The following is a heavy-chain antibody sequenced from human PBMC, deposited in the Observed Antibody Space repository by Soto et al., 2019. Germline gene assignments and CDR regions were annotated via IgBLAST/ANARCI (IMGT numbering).Heavy chain of an antibody. CDR1: GDSIRGSSYY. Sequence: PSETLSLTCTVPGDSIRGSSYYWAWNRQTPGKGLEWIGAIYYTGTTQFNPSLQSRVTMSVDTSTNQFSLKLNSVTAADTGVYFCAKKGDGYNYSDNRFDPWGQGAVVTVSS. V-gene: IGHV4-39*01. J-gene: IGHJ5*02. CDR3: AKKGDGYNYSDNRFDP. D-gene: IGHD5-12*01. CDR2: IYYTGTT.